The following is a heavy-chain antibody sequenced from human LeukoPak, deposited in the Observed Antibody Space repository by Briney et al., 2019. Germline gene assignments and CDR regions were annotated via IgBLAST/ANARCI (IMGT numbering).Heavy chain of an antibody. V-gene: IGHV5-51*01. D-gene: IGHD6-19*01. CDR3: ARSGNGWAFDY. CDR2: ICPGDSDT. J-gene: IGHJ4*02. Sequence: GESLKISCKGSGYTFTSNWIAWVRRMPGKGLEWMGIICPGDSDTRYSPSFQGQVTISADKSISTAHLQWISLKASDTAMYYCARSGNGWAFDYWGQGTLVTVSS. CDR1: GYTFTSNW.